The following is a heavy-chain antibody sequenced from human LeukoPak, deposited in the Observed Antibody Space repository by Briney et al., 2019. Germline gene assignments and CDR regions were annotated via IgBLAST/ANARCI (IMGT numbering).Heavy chain of an antibody. D-gene: IGHD3-3*01. CDR2: INPNGGGT. CDR1: GYTFTGYY. CDR3: ARDPWSGYYVHYYYGMDV. J-gene: IGHJ6*02. V-gene: IGHV1-2*02. Sequence: GASVKVSCKASGYTFTGYYMHWVRQAPGQGLEWMGWINPNGGGTNYAQKFQGRVTMTRDTSISTAYMELSRLRSDDTAVYYCARDPWSGYYVHYYYGMDVWGQGTTVTVSS.